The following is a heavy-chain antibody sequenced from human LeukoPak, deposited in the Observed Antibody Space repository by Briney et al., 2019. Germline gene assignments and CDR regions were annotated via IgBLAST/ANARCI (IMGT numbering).Heavy chain of an antibody. CDR1: GYTFTSYD. Sequence: ASVKVSCKASGYTFTSYDINWVRQATGQGLEWMGWMNPNSGNTGYAQKFKGRVTMTRNTSISTAYMELSSLRSEDTAVYYCAREGEDYYDDGTTFDYWGQGTLVTVSS. V-gene: IGHV1-8*01. D-gene: IGHD3-22*01. J-gene: IGHJ4*02. CDR2: MNPNSGNT. CDR3: AREGEDYYDDGTTFDY.